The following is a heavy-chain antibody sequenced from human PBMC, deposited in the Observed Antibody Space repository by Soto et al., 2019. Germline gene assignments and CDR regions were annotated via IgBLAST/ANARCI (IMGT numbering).Heavy chain of an antibody. CDR2: MYYSGHP. D-gene: IGHD6-6*01. CDR1: GASFTTYY. CDR3: ARSTIEPRLFIYPFDS. V-gene: IGHV4-59*04. Sequence: SETLSLTCTVSGASFTTYYWSWIRQPPGKGLEWVGTMYYSGHPQYNPSLKSRVTTSIDTSKNQISLKLSSVTAADTAIYYCARSTIEPRLFIYPFDSWGQGTLVTVSS. J-gene: IGHJ4*02.